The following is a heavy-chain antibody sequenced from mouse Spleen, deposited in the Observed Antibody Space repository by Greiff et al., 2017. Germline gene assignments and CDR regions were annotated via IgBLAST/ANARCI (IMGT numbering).Heavy chain of an antibody. V-gene: IGHV3-6*01. CDR2: ISYDGSN. Sequence: EVQLQESGPGLVKPSQSLSLTCSVTGYSITSGYYWNWIRQFPGNKLEWMGYISYDGSNNYNPSLKNRISITRDTSKNQFFLKLNSVTTEDTATYYCARDPRDDAYWGQGTLVTVSA. D-gene: IGHD3-3*01. CDR1: GYSITSGYY. J-gene: IGHJ3*01. CDR3: ARDPRDDAY.